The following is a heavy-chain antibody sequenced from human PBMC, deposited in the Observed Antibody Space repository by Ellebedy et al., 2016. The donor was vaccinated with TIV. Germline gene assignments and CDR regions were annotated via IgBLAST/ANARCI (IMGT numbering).Heavy chain of an antibody. Sequence: GESLKISXAASGFTFSEYAMSWLRQAPGKGLEWVSSIGGGGDDTYYADSVKGRFTVSRDNSKNTLYLQMNSLRAEDTAVYYCAKRPVRFLEEHVLTVRHWGQGTLVTVSS. CDR3: AKRPVRFLEEHVLTVRH. D-gene: IGHD3-3*01. V-gene: IGHV3-23*01. CDR2: IGGGGDDT. CDR1: GFTFSEYA. J-gene: IGHJ1*01.